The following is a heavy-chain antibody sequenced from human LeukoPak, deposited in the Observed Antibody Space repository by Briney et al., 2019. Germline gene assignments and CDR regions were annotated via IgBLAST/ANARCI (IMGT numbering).Heavy chain of an antibody. V-gene: IGHV4-59*01. J-gene: IGHJ4*02. D-gene: IGHD5-12*01. CDR3: ARGGPSGYIDYFDY. Sequence: RSSETLSLTCTVSGGSISSYYWSWIRQPPGKGLEWFGYISYSGSTNYNPSLKSRVTISVDTSKKQFSLKLRSVTAADTAVYYCARGGPSGYIDYFDYWGQGTLVTVSS. CDR2: ISYSGST. CDR1: GGSISSYY.